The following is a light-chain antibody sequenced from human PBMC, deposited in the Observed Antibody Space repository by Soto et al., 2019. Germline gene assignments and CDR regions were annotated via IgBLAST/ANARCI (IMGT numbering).Light chain of an antibody. J-gene: IGKJ4*01. Sequence: EIEMTQSPATLSVSPGERATLSCRASQSVSSNLAWYQQKPGQAPRLLIFGASTRATGTPARFSGSGSETEFTLTISSLQSEDFAVYYCQQDSDWPLTFGGGTKVEIK. CDR1: QSVSSN. CDR3: QQDSDWPLT. V-gene: IGKV3D-15*01. CDR2: GAS.